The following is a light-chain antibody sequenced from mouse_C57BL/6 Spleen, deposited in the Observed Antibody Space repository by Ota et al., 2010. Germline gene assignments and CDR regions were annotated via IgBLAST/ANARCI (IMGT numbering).Light chain of an antibody. Sequence: MTQSPSSLSVSAGEKVTMSCKSSQSXLNSGNQKNYLAWYQQKPGQPPKLLIYGASTRESGVPDRFTGSGSGTDFTLTISSVQAEDLAVYYCQNDHSYPFTFGSGTKLEIK. CDR2: GAS. J-gene: IGKJ4*01. CDR1: QSXLNSGNQKNY. V-gene: IGKV8-28*01. CDR3: QNDHSYPFT.